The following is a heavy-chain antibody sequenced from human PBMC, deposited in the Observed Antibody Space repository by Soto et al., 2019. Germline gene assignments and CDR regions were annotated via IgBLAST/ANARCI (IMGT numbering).Heavy chain of an antibody. D-gene: IGHD4-17*01. CDR3: VRQGIDYLHGLVDV. J-gene: IGHJ6*02. CDR1: SGPDRSHN. CDR2: VYYTGDT. Sequence: QVQLQQSGPRLVKPSETLSLTCTVSSGPDRSHNWGWIRQPPGRGLEWIGYVYYTGDTAYNPSLRRRGPLSADTSTNDISLTLSSVTAADTAVYYCVRQGIDYLHGLVDVWGQGTTVSVSS. V-gene: IGHV4-59*08.